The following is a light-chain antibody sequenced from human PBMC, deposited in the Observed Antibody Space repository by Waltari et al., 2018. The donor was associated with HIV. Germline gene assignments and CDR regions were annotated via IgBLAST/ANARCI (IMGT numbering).Light chain of an antibody. V-gene: IGLV7-43*01. CDR3: LLYDKGPSWL. CDR2: GTS. Sequence: QTVVTQEPSLTVSPGGTVTLTCSSTTGPVTSGHHASWFQLRPGQRPRPRIYGTSSRQSGTPARFSGALLGDKAALTISGVVPEDEADYFCLLYDKGPSWLFGGGTRLSVL. CDR1: TGPVTSGHH. J-gene: IGLJ3*02.